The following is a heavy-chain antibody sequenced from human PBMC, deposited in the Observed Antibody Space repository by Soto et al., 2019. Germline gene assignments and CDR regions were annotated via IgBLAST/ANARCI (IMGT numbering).Heavy chain of an antibody. CDR3: ARDKDYYNSSAIDP. V-gene: IGHV1-2*02. CDR2: INPNSGGT. Sequence: ASVQLSFKPSGSTFTCDYMHWVRQAPGQGLEWMGWINPNSGGTNYAQKFQGRVTMTRDTSISTAYMELSRLRSDDTAVYYCARDKDYYNSSAIDPWGQGTLVTVSS. CDR1: GSTFTCDY. D-gene: IGHD3-22*01. J-gene: IGHJ5*02.